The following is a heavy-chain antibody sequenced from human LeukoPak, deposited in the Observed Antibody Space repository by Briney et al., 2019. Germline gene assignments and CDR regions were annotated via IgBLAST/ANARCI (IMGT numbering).Heavy chain of an antibody. D-gene: IGHD6-6*01. J-gene: IGHJ4*02. Sequence: SGPTLVNPTQTLTLTCTFSGFSLSTSGMCVSWVRQPPGKALEWLARIDWDDDKYYSTSLKTRLSISEDNSKNQVVLTMTNMDPVDTATYYCARIQTSRCSSDYWGQGTLVTVSS. CDR1: GFSLSTSGMC. V-gene: IGHV2-70*11. CDR3: ARIQTSRCSSDY. CDR2: IDWDDDK.